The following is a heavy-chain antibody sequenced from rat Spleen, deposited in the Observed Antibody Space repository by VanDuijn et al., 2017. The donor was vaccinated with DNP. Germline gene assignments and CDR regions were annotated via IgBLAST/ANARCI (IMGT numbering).Heavy chain of an antibody. V-gene: IGHV5-31*01. CDR1: GFNFNDYW. J-gene: IGHJ2*01. D-gene: IGHD1-4*01. Sequence: EVKFVESGGGLVQPGRSLKLSCVASGFNFNDYWMGWVRQAPGKGLEWVASLTSSGGSTYYPDSVKGRFTISRDNAKSTLYLQMDSLRSEDTATYYCARGNYPGINTFDYWGQGVLVTVSS. CDR3: ARGNYPGINTFDY. CDR2: LTSSGGST.